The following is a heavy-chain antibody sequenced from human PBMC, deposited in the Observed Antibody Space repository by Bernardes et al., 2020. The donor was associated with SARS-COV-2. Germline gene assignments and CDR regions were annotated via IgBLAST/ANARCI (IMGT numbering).Heavy chain of an antibody. D-gene: IGHD3-16*01. CDR3: ARSNTYYGMDV. V-gene: IGHV5-51*01. Sequence: GESLKISCKASGYGFDYFWVGWVRQMPGKGLEYMGLVYPGDSDTRYNPSVVGQVTISVDKSANTAYLQWNSLKASDTGTYYCARSNTYYGMDVWGQGTTVTVS. CDR2: VYPGDSDT. CDR1: GYGFDYFW. J-gene: IGHJ6*02.